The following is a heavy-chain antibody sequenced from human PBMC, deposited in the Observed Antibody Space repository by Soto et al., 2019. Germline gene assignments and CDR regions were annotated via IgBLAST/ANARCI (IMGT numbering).Heavy chain of an antibody. J-gene: IGHJ5*02. Sequence: ASVKVSCKASGYTFTSYAMHWVRQAPGQRLEWMGWINAGNGNTKYSQKFQGRVTINRDTSASTAYMELSRLRSEDKAVYYCARLSDHCSSTSCFNWFDPWGQGTLVTVSS. CDR1: GYTFTSYA. V-gene: IGHV1-3*01. D-gene: IGHD2-2*01. CDR2: INAGNGNT. CDR3: ARLSDHCSSTSCFNWFDP.